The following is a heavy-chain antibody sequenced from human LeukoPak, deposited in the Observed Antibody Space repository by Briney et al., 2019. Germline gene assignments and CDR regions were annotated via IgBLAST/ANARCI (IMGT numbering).Heavy chain of an antibody. D-gene: IGHD3-16*02. CDR1: GFTFSNAW. J-gene: IGHJ4*02. CDR3: TIDVRVDVWGSYRHFDY. V-gene: IGHV3-15*01. CDR2: IKSKTDGGTT. Sequence: SGGSLRLSCAASGFTFSNAWMSWVRQAPGKGLEWVGRIKSKTDGGTTDSAAPVKGRFTISRDDSKNTLYLQMNSLKTEDTAVYYCTIDVRVDVWGSYRHFDYWGQGTLVTVSS.